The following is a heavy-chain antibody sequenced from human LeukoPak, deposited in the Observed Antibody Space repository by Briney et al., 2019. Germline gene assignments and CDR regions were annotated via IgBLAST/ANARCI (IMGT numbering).Heavy chain of an antibody. Sequence: GGSLRLSCAAPGFTFSSYAMHWVRQAPGKGLEWVAVISYDGSNKYYADSVKGRFTISRDNSKNTLYLQMNSLRAEDTAVYYCAREKQRIAVAGTFDYWGQGTLVTVSS. CDR1: GFTFSSYA. CDR2: ISYDGSNK. J-gene: IGHJ4*02. V-gene: IGHV3-30*04. CDR3: AREKQRIAVAGTFDY. D-gene: IGHD6-19*01.